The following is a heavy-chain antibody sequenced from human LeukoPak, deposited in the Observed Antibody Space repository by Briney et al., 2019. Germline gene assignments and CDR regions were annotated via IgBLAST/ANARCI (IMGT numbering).Heavy chain of an antibody. CDR3: ARGQRDGYNSVNWFDP. CDR1: GGTFSSYA. J-gene: IGHJ5*02. V-gene: IGHV1-69*04. Sequence: SVKVSCKASGGTFSSYAISWVRQAPGQGLEWMGRIIPILGIANYAQKFQGRVTITADKSTSTAYMELSSLRSEDTAVYYCARGQRDGYNSVNWFDPWGQGTLVTVSS. CDR2: IIPILGIA. D-gene: IGHD5-24*01.